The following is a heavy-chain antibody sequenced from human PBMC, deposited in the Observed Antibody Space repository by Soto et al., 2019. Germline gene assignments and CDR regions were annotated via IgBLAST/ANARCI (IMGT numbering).Heavy chain of an antibody. D-gene: IGHD3-10*01. CDR2: IGGSADSR. CDR3: PRGVIDFDY. J-gene: IGHJ4*02. CDR1: GFTFSSYA. Sequence: PGGSLRLSCAASGFTFSSYAMSWVRQAPGKGLEWVSGIGGSADSRYYADSVKGRFTISRDNSKNTLYLQMNSLRAEDTAVYYCPRGVIDFDYWGQGILVPVSP. V-gene: IGHV3-23*01.